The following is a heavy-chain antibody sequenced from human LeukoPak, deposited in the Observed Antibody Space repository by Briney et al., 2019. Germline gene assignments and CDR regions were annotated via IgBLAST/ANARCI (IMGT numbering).Heavy chain of an antibody. J-gene: IGHJ6*02. CDR3: ARARIIVVVAREYYCGMDV. D-gene: IGHD2-15*01. CDR1: GDSVSSNSAA. CDR2: TYYRSKWYN. V-gene: IGHV6-1*01. Sequence: SQTLSLTCAISGDSVSSNSAAWNWIRQSPSRGLEWLGRTYYRSKWYNDYAVSVKSRITINPDTSKNQFSLQLNSVTPEDTAVYYCARARIIVVVAREYYCGMDVWGQGTTVTVSS.